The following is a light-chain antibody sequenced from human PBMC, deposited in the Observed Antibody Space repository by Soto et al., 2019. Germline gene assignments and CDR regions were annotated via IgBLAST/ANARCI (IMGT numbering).Light chain of an antibody. J-gene: IGLJ1*01. CDR2: KVS. Sequence: QSALTQPASVSGSPGQSITISCTGTSSDVGAYNYVSWFQQHPGKAPTLIISKVSNRPSGVSNRFSGSKSGNAASLTISGLQAEDEADYFCFSFTTDWTHVFGTGTKVTVL. V-gene: IGLV2-14*01. CDR1: SSDVGAYNY. CDR3: FSFTTDWTHV.